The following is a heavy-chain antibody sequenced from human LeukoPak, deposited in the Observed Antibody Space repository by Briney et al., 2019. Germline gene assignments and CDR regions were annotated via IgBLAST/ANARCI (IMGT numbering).Heavy chain of an antibody. CDR1: GGSISSHY. D-gene: IGHD2-15*01. J-gene: IGHJ3*02. CDR2: IYYSGST. CDR3: ARRDIVVVEDAFDI. V-gene: IGHV4-59*11. Sequence: SETLSLTCTVSGGSISSHYWSWIRQPPGKGLEWIGYIYYSGSTNYNPSLKSRVTISVDTSKNQFSLKLSSVTAADTAVYYCARRDIVVVEDAFDIWGQGTMVTVSS.